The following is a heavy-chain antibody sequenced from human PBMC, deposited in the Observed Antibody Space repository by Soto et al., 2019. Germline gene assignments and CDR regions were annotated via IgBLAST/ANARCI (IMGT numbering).Heavy chain of an antibody. J-gene: IGHJ4*02. D-gene: IGHD6-19*01. CDR2: IYPGDSDT. CDR3: ASLFATSGWYDY. V-gene: IGHV5-51*01. Sequence: PGESLKISCKGSGYSFTSYWIGWVRQMPGKGLERMGIIYPGDSDTRYSPSFQGQVTISADKSITTTYLQWSSLKASDTAIYYCASLFATSGWYDYWGQGTLVTVSS. CDR1: GYSFTSYW.